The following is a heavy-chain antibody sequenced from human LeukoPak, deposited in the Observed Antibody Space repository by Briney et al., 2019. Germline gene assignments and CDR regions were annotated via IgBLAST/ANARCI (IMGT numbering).Heavy chain of an antibody. Sequence: ASVKVSCKASGYTFTSYDINWVRQATGQGLEWMGWMNPNSGNTGYAQKFQGRVTMTRNTSISTAYMELSSLRSEDTAVYYCARSPQTQLGVHYYGMDVWGQGTTVTVSS. CDR2: MNPNSGNT. CDR3: ARSPQTQLGVHYYGMDV. D-gene: IGHD6-13*01. V-gene: IGHV1-8*01. J-gene: IGHJ6*02. CDR1: GYTFTSYD.